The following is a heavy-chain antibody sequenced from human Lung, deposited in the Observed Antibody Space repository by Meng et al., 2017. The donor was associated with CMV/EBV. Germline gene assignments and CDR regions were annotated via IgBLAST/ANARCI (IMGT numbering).Heavy chain of an antibody. CDR2: IYSSGRT. Sequence: EVHLGACGGGLIQPGGSLRLSCAASGFTVTSYYMHWVRQAPGKGLEWVSVIYSSGRTYYADSVKGRFTISRDNSKNTVDLQMNTLRAEDTAIYYCVRGPLLGWFDPWGQGALVTVSS. CDR3: VRGPLLGWFDP. V-gene: IGHV3-53*01. J-gene: IGHJ5*02. CDR1: GFTVTSYY.